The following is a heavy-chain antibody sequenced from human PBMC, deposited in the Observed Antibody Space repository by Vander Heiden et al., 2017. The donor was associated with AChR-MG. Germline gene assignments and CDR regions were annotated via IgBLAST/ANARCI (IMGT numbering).Heavy chain of an antibody. CDR2: IIPIFGTA. CDR3: ARSPSGSQYYYYGMDV. CDR1: GGTFSRYA. J-gene: IGHJ6*02. D-gene: IGHD3-10*01. Sequence: QVQLVQSGAEVKKPGSSVKVSCKASGGTFSRYAISWVRQAPGQGLEWMGGIIPIFGTANYAQKFQGRVTITADKSTSTAYMELSSLRSEDTAVYYCARSPSGSQYYYYGMDVWGQGTTVTVSS. V-gene: IGHV1-69*06.